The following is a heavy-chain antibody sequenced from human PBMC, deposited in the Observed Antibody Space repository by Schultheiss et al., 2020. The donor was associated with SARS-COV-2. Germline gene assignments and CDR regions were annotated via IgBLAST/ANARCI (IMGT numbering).Heavy chain of an antibody. J-gene: IGHJ4*02. V-gene: IGHV3-23*01. Sequence: GGSLRLSCAASGFTFSSYAMSWVRQAPGKGLEWVSAISGSGGSTYYADSVKGRFTISRDNSKNTLYLQINSLRAEGTAVYYCAMTRAVRFLDWFFDYWGQGALGTVAS. CDR2: ISGSGGST. CDR1: GFTFSSYA. D-gene: IGHD3/OR15-3a*01. CDR3: AMTRAVRFLDWFFDY.